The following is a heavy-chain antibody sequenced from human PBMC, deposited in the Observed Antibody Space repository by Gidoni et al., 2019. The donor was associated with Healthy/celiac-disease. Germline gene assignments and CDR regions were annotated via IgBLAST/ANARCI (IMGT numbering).Heavy chain of an antibody. J-gene: IGHJ4*02. CDR3: ARGKSGYGDY. CDR2: ISGSGGST. V-gene: IGHV3-23*01. CDR1: GFTFSSLG. D-gene: IGHD3-3*01. Sequence: EVQLLESGGGLVQPGGSLRLSCAASGFTFSSLGMSWVRQAPGKGLEWVSAISGSGGSTYYADSVKGRFTISRDNSKNTLYLQMNSLRAEDTAVYYCARGKSGYGDYWGQGTLVTVSS.